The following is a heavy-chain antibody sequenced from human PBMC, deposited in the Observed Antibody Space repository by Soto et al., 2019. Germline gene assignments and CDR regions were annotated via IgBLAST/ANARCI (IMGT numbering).Heavy chain of an antibody. CDR2: ISHSGTS. J-gene: IGHJ3*01. Sequence: QVQLQESGPGLVKPSGTLSLTCAVSGGSISSSHWWTWVRQSPGKGLEYIGEISHSGTSNSNPSLQSRVTLSVHRSNNHFSLTLTSVTAADTAGYYCARVVISITRGAFDAWGQGTPVIVSS. CDR1: GGSISSSHW. CDR3: ARVVISITRGAFDA. D-gene: IGHD3-9*01. V-gene: IGHV4-4*02.